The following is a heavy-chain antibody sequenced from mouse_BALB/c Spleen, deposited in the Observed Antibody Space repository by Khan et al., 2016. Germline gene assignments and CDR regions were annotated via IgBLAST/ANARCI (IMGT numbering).Heavy chain of an antibody. Sequence: VQLQQSGPEVEKPGASVKISCKASGYSFTDYNMNWVKQSNGKSLEWIGNIDPYFGSTSYNQKFKGKATLTVDKSSSTAYMQLKSLTSEDSSVXSCARAGGNYVWFAYWGQGTLVTVSA. D-gene: IGHD2-1*01. V-gene: IGHV1-39*01. J-gene: IGHJ3*01. CDR3: ARAGGNYVWFAY. CDR2: IDPYFGST. CDR1: GYSFTDYN.